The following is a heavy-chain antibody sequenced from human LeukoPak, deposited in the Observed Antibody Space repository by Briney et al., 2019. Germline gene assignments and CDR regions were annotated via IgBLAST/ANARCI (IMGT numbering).Heavy chain of an antibody. Sequence: PGGSLRLSCAASEFSVGSNYMTWVRQAPGKGLEWVAFIRFDGSNKYYADSVKGRFTISRDNSKSTVYLQMNSLRAEDTAVYYCAKDYSKTSYYGSGTYYRPNWFDPWGQGTLVTVSS. V-gene: IGHV3-30*02. CDR3: AKDYSKTSYYGSGTYYRPNWFDP. CDR2: IRFDGSNK. D-gene: IGHD3-10*01. J-gene: IGHJ5*02. CDR1: EFSVGSNY.